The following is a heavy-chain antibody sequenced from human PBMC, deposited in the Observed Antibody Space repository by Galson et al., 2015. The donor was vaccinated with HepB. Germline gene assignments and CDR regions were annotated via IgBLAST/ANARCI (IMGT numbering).Heavy chain of an antibody. CDR2: INSNSTYR. V-gene: IGHV3-11*06. J-gene: IGHJ1*01. Sequence: SLRLSCAASGFNFTEYYMSWIRQTPGKGLEWVSYINSNSTYRDYADSVRGRFTISRDNAKKSLYLQMSSLRAEDSGIYYCARAEVGATYFLHWGQGTLVTVSS. CDR1: GFNFTEYY. CDR3: ARAEVGATYFLH. D-gene: IGHD1-26*01.